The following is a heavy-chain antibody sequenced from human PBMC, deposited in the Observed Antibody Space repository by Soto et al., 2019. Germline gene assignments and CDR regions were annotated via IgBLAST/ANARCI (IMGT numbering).Heavy chain of an antibody. V-gene: IGHV5-10-1*01. J-gene: IGHJ6*02. CDR2: IDPSDSYT. D-gene: IGHD2-2*01. CDR1: GYSFTSYW. Sequence: GESLKISCKGSGYSFTSYWISGVRQMPGKGLEWMGRIDPSDSYTNYSPSFQGHVTISADKSISTAYLQWSSLKASDTAMYYCATDIVVVPAATEYYYYGMDVWGQGTTVTVSS. CDR3: ATDIVVVPAATEYYYYGMDV.